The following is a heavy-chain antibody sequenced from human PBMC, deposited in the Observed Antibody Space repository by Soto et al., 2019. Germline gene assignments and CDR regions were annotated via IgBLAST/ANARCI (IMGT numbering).Heavy chain of an antibody. D-gene: IGHD3-3*01. Sequence: ASVKVSCKASGDTFTDYYIYWVRQAPGQGLEWMGWINPDSGDTTYAQNFQGRVTMTRDTSISTAFMELARLRSDDTAIYYCARGGRFLLSPFDPWGQGTMVTVSS. CDR3: ARGGRFLLSPFDP. J-gene: IGHJ5*02. CDR2: INPDSGDT. CDR1: GDTFTDYY. V-gene: IGHV1-2*02.